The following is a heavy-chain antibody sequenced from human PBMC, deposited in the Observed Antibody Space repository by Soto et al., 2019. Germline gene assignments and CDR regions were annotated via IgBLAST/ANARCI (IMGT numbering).Heavy chain of an antibody. D-gene: IGHD1-26*01. CDR2: SFRDDDK. CDR3: AHRTWDRRTCSVDS. Sequence: QITLEESGPTLVKPTQTLTLTCTFSGFSLTTSGVAVGWTRQSPGKSLEWLAVSFRDDDKRYSPSLSGRLTITEDTSTHRGVRTMTHMDPVDAATFYWAHRTWDRRTCSVDSWGPGILVTVSS. J-gene: IGHJ4*02. CDR1: GFSLTTSGVA. V-gene: IGHV2-5*02.